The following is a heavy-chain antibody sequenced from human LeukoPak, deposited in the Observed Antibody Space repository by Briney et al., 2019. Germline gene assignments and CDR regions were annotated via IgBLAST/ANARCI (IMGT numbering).Heavy chain of an antibody. D-gene: IGHD3-10*01. CDR1: GYTFTSYG. CDR2: ISAYNGNT. J-gene: IGHJ6*03. Sequence: GASVKVSCKASGYTFTSYGISWVRQAPGQGLEWMGFISAYNGNTNYAQKLQGRVTMTTDTSTSTAYMELRSLRSDDTAVYYCARIMVRGVELYYMDVWGKGTTVTVSS. V-gene: IGHV1-18*01. CDR3: ARIMVRGVELYYMDV.